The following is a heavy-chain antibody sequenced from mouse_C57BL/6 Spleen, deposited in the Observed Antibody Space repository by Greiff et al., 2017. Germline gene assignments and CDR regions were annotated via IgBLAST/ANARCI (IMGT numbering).Heavy chain of an antibody. V-gene: IGHV1-64*01. J-gene: IGHJ3*01. CDR3: ARGGTVAWFAY. CDR1: GYTFTSYW. D-gene: IGHD1-1*01. Sequence: VQLQQPGAELVKPWASVKLSCKASGYTFTSYWMHWVKQRPGQGLEWIGMIHPNSGSTNYNEKFKSKATLTVDKSSSTAYMQLSSLTSEDSAVYYCARGGTVAWFAYWGQGTLVTVSA. CDR2: IHPNSGST.